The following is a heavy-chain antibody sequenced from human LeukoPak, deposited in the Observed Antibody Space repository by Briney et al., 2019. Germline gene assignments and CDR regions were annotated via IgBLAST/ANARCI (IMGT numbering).Heavy chain of an antibody. CDR3: ARRTVAGHYFDY. J-gene: IGHJ4*02. V-gene: IGHV4-34*01. CDR2: INHSGSA. CDR1: GGSFSGYY. Sequence: SETLSLTCAVYGGSFSGYYWSWIRQPPGKGLEWIGEINHSGSANYNPSLKSRVTISVDTSKTQFLLKLSSVTAADTAVYYCARRTVAGHYFDYWGQGTLVTVSS. D-gene: IGHD6-19*01.